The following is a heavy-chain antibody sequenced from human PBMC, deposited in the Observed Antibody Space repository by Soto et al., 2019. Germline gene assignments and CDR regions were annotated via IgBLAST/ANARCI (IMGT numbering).Heavy chain of an antibody. V-gene: IGHV4-39*01. J-gene: IGHJ4*02. CDR2: FYDGNA. CDR1: GGSITRRSSY. Sequence: SETLSLTCIVSGGSITRRSSYWAWIRQPPGKGLEWVGTFYDGNAYHNPSLRSRITIAVDTSKNQFSLKLNSVAAADTAFYYCATTRGLAVGGSFDYWGQGMLVT. D-gene: IGHD3-10*01. CDR3: ATTRGLAVGGSFDY.